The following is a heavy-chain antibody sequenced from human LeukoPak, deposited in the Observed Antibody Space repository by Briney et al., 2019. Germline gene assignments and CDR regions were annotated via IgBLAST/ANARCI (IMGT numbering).Heavy chain of an antibody. CDR2: ISSSSSYI. CDR3: ARDAMVRGYDYYFDY. J-gene: IGHJ4*02. Sequence: GGSLRLSCAASGFTFSSYSMNWVRQAPGKGLEWVSSISSSSSYIYYADSVKGRFTISRDNAKNSLYLQMNSLRAEDTAVYYCARDAMVRGYDYYFDYWGQGTLVTVSS. V-gene: IGHV3-21*01. CDR1: GFTFSSYS. D-gene: IGHD3-10*01.